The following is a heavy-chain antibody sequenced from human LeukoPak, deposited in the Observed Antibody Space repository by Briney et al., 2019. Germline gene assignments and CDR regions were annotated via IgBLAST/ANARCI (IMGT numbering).Heavy chain of an antibody. CDR2: ISGSGGST. D-gene: IGHD6-19*01. V-gene: IGHV3-23*01. CDR1: GFTFSSYA. J-gene: IGHJ4*02. Sequence: PGGSLRLSCAASGFTFSSYAMSWVRQAPGKGLEWVSAISGSGGSTYYADSVKGRFTISRDNSKNTLYLQMNSLRAEDTAVYYRAKDTAVAGTVDYWGQGTLVTVSS. CDR3: AKDTAVAGTVDY.